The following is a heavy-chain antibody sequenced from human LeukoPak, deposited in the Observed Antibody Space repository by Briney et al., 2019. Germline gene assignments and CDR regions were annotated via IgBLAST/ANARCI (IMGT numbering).Heavy chain of an antibody. V-gene: IGHV3-9*03. CDR2: ISWNSGSL. Sequence: GRSLRLSCAASGFSFDDYAMHWVRHAQGQGLERVSGISWNSGSLGYADSVKGRFTISRDNAKISLYLQMSSLRTEDMALYYYAASPGTSGYMGGTFDYWGQGTLVTVS. D-gene: IGHD3-22*01. J-gene: IGHJ4*02. CDR3: AASPGTSGYMGGTFDY. CDR1: GFSFDDYA.